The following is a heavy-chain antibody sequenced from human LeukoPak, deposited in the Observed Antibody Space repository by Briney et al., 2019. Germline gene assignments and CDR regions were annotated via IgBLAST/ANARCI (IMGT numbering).Heavy chain of an antibody. CDR3: ARAGFLEWWESDGY. J-gene: IGHJ4*02. D-gene: IGHD3-3*01. CDR1: GFTFSSYG. V-gene: IGHV3-30*03. Sequence: PGRSLRLSCPASGFTFSSYGTHWVRQAPGKGLEWVAVISYDGSNKYYADSVKGRFTISRDNSKNTLYLQMNSLRAEDTAVYYCARAGFLEWWESDGYWGQGTLVTVSS. CDR2: ISYDGSNK.